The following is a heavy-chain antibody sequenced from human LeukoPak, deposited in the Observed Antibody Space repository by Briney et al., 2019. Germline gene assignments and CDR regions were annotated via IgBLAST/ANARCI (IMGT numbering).Heavy chain of an antibody. D-gene: IGHD6-6*01. J-gene: IGHJ5*02. CDR2: ISANGGST. V-gene: IGHV3-23*01. Sequence: GGSLRLSCAASGFTSTTSAMNWVRQAPGKGLEWVSGISANGGSTYYADSVKGRFTISRANSNNTLYVQMTSLRVEDTAIYYCAKSPGVGIAARRWFDPWGQGTLVTVSS. CDR1: GFTSTTSA. CDR3: AKSPGVGIAARRWFDP.